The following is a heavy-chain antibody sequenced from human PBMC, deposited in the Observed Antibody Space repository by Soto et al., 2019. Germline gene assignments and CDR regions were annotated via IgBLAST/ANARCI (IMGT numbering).Heavy chain of an antibody. V-gene: IGHV4-39*01. D-gene: IGHD3-22*01. CDR2: IYYSGST. CDR1: GGSIRGYY. J-gene: IGHJ6*02. CDR3: ARSTDSSGYYDYYYYGMDV. Sequence: SETLSLTCTVSGGSIRGYYWGWIRQPPGKGLEWIGSIYYSGSTYYNPSLKSRVTISVDTSKNQFSLKLSSVTAADTAVYYCARSTDSSGYYDYYYYGMDVWGQGTTVTVSS.